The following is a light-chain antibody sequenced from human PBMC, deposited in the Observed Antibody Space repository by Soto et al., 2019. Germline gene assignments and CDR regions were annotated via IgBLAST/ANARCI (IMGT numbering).Light chain of an antibody. CDR3: AAWDASLNGYV. CDR2: SYD. CDR1: SSNIGGNT. Sequence: QSVLAQPPSASGTPGQRVTISCSTSSSNIGGNTVNWYQRVPGTAPKLLISSYDQRPSGVPDRFSGSKSGTPASLAISGLQSEDEADYYCAAWDASLNGYVFGTGTKVTVL. V-gene: IGLV1-44*01. J-gene: IGLJ1*01.